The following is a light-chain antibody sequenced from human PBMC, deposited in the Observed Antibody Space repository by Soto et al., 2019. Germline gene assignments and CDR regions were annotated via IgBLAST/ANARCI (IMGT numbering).Light chain of an antibody. CDR3: LLDFSYFWA. CDR1: QSINSN. J-gene: IGKJ1*01. CDR2: GAS. Sequence: VMTQSPATLSVSPGERATLSCTASQSINSNLAWYQQRPGQAPRLLIYGASTRATGIPARFNGSGSGTEFTLTISSLQSEDFATYYCLLDFSYFWAFGQGTKVEVK. V-gene: IGKV3-15*01.